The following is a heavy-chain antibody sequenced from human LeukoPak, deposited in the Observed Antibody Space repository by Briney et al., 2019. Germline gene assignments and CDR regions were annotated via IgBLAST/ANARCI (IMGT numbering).Heavy chain of an antibody. D-gene: IGHD3-10*01. Sequence: HPGGSLRLSCAASGFTFSSYEMNWVRQAPGKGLEWVSYISSSSSTIYYADSVKGRFTISRDNAKNSLYLQMKSLRAEDTAVYFCARSITMFRGLTDYWGQGTLVTVSS. CDR1: GFTFSSYE. J-gene: IGHJ4*02. CDR2: ISSSSSTI. V-gene: IGHV3-48*01. CDR3: ARSITMFRGLTDY.